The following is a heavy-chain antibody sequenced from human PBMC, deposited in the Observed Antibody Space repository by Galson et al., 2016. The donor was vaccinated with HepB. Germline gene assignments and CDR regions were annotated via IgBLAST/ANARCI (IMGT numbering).Heavy chain of an antibody. CDR3: AQTLRWLQSPSDY. Sequence: PALVKPTQTLTLTCTFSGFSLTTSGVGVGWIRQPPGKALEWLALIYLNDDKRYSPSLKSRLTITEDTSKNQVVLTMTNMDPVDTATYYCAQTLRWLQSPSDYWARESWSPSPQ. V-gene: IGHV2-5*01. J-gene: IGHJ4*02. CDR2: IYLNDDK. CDR1: GFSLTTSGVG. D-gene: IGHD5-24*01.